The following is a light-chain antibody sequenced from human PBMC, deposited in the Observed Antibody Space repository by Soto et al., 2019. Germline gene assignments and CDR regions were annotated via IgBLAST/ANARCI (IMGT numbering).Light chain of an antibody. J-gene: IGKJ3*01. V-gene: IGKV3-20*01. CDR2: AAY. CDR1: QSVSSSY. CDR3: QHYGGPFT. Sequence: EIVLIQSPGTLSLSPGESATLSCRASQSVSSSYLAWYQQKPGQAPRLLISAAYSRASGIPGRFSGSGSGTDFTLTIRRLEPEDFAVYYCQHYGGPFTFGPGTKVDIK.